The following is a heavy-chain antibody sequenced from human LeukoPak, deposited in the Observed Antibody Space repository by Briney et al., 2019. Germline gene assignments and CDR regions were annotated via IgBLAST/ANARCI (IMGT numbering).Heavy chain of an antibody. CDR3: ARAHKLNAFDI. Sequence: SETLSLTCTVSGGSISSYYWSWIRQPPGKGLEWIGYIYYSGSTNYKPSLKSLVTISVDTSKNQFSLNLRSVTAADTAVYYCARAHKLNAFDIWGQGTMVTVSS. J-gene: IGHJ3*02. V-gene: IGHV4-59*01. D-gene: IGHD1-1*01. CDR1: GGSISSYY. CDR2: IYYSGST.